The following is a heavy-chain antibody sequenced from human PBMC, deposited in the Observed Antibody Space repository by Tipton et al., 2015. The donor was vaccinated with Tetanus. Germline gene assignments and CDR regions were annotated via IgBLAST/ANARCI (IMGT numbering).Heavy chain of an antibody. CDR3: AKIVAPWHLIATAIPREYYFDL. D-gene: IGHD2-21*02. Sequence: TLSLTCSVSGGSITGNAYFWGWIREAPEQGLEWIGSLFHSGRHHYNPTLRSRVTIAGDPANNHVSLRRPSMTVADTAIYYCAKIVAPWHLIATAIPREYYFDLSGHGTRVTVSS. V-gene: IGHV4-39*02. CDR2: LFHSGRH. CDR1: GGSITGNAYF. J-gene: IGHJ4*01.